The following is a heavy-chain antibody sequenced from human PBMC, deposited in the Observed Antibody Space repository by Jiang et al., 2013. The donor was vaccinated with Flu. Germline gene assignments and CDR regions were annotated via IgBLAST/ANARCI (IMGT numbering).Heavy chain of an antibody. Sequence: EVKKPGSSVKVSCKASGNTFNSYAINWVRQAPGQGLEWMGGIIPSFGTPKYAQKFQGRLTIIADKSTSTAYMELSSLRSEDTAVYYCARDRQWELLGDAFDIWGQGTMVTVSS. J-gene: IGHJ3*02. D-gene: IGHD1-26*01. V-gene: IGHV1-69*06. CDR2: IIPSFGTP. CDR3: ARDRQWELLGDAFDI. CDR1: GNTFNSYA.